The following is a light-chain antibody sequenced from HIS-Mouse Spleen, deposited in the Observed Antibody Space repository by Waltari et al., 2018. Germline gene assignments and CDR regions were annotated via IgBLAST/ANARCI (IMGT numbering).Light chain of an antibody. CDR3: SSYTSSSTLV. V-gene: IGLV2-14*03. CDR1: RSDVGGYNY. J-gene: IGLJ2*01. CDR2: DVS. Sequence: QSVLTQPASVSGSPGQSITISCPGTRSDVGGYNYFPWYQQHPGKAPKLMIYDVSNRPSGVSNRFSGSKSGNTASLTISGLQAEDEADYYCSSYTSSSTLVFGGGTKLTVL.